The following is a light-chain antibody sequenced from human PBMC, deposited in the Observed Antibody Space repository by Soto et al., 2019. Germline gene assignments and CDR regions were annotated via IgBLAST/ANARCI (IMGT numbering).Light chain of an antibody. CDR3: VLYLGGGISM. V-gene: IGLV2-14*01. CDR1: NNDIGHYKS. J-gene: IGLJ3*02. Sequence: QSALTQPASVSGSPGQSITISCTGTNNDIGHYKSVSWYQQHPAKAPKLLISEVSNRPSGISNRFSGSILGNKAALTITGAQADDESEYYCVLYLGGGISMFGGGTKLTVL. CDR2: EVS.